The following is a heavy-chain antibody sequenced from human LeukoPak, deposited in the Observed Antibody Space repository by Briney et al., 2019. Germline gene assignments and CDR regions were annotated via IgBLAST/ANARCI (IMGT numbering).Heavy chain of an antibody. V-gene: IGHV4-59*12. Sequence: SETLSLTCTVSGGSISSYYWSWIRQPPGKGLEWIGYIYYSGSTNYNPSLKSRVTIPVDTSKNQFSLKLSSVTAADTAVYYCATTTIRLGYWGQGTLVTVSS. CDR3: ATTTIRLGY. J-gene: IGHJ4*02. CDR1: GGSISSYY. D-gene: IGHD1-26*01. CDR2: IYYSGST.